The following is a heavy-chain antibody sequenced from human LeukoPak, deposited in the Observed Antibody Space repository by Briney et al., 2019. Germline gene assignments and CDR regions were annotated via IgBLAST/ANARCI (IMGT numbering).Heavy chain of an antibody. CDR2: INTNTGNP. CDR1: GYTFTSYA. D-gene: IGHD3-22*01. V-gene: IGHV7-4-1*02. CDR3: ARSVVRWLLPNAFDI. J-gene: IGHJ3*02. Sequence: ASVKVSCKASGYTFTSYAMYWVRQAPGQGLEWMGWINTNTGNPTYAQGFTGRFVFSLDTSVSTAYLQISSLKAEDTAVYYCARSVVRWLLPNAFDIWGQGTMVTVSS.